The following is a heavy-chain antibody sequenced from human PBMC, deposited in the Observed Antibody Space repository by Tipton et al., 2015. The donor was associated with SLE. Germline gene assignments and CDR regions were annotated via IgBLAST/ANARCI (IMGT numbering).Heavy chain of an antibody. CDR2: IDYSGST. CDR3: AREPYYYGSGNDI. CDR1: GGSISSGGYY. V-gene: IGHV4-31*03. D-gene: IGHD3-10*01. J-gene: IGHJ3*02. Sequence: TLSLTCTVSGGSISSGGYYWSWIRQHPGKGLEWIGYIDYSGSTNYTPSPTSRVTISVDTSKNQFSLKLRSVTAADTAVYYCAREPYYYGSGNDIWGQGTMVTVSS.